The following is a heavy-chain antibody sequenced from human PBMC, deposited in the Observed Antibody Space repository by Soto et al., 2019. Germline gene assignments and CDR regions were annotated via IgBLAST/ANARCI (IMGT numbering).Heavy chain of an antibody. CDR1: GFTFSSYS. Sequence: SLRLSCAASGFTFSSYSMNWVRQAPGKGLEWVSSISSSSSYIYYADSVKGRFTISRDNAKNSLYLQMNSLRAEDTAVYYCARDVGGYNPNDYWGQGTLVTVSS. CDR3: ARDVGGYNPNDY. J-gene: IGHJ4*02. CDR2: ISSSSSYI. D-gene: IGHD5-12*01. V-gene: IGHV3-21*01.